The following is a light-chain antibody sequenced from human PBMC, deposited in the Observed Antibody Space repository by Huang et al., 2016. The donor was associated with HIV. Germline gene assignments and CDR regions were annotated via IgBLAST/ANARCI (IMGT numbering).Light chain of an antibody. CDR2: AAF. J-gene: IGKJ1*01. CDR1: QGISNS. Sequence: DIQMTQSPSSLSASVGDRVTITCRASQGISNSLAWYQQKPGKAPKLLLYAAFRFESGVPSMFSGSGSGTDYTLTISSLQPEDFATYYCQQYYTSLRRTFGQGTKVEIK. V-gene: IGKV1-NL1*01. CDR3: QQYYTSLRRT.